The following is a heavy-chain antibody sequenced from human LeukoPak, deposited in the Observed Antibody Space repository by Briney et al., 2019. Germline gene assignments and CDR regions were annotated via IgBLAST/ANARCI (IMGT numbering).Heavy chain of an antibody. CDR3: ARADVDTAMTLDY. V-gene: IGHV3-30-3*01. D-gene: IGHD5-18*01. CDR1: GFTFSSYA. Sequence: PGGSLRLSCAASGFTFSSYAMHWVRQAPGKGLEWVAVISYDGSNKYYADSVKGRFTISRDNSKNTLYLQMNSLRAEDTAEYYCARADVDTAMTLDYWGQGTLVTVSS. CDR2: ISYDGSNK. J-gene: IGHJ4*02.